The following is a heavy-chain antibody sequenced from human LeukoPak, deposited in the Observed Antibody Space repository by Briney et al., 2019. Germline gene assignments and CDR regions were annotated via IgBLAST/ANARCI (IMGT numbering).Heavy chain of an antibody. CDR1: GFTFSSYW. J-gene: IGHJ4*02. CDR2: INSDGSST. Sequence: GGSLRLSCAASGFTFSSYWMHWVRQAPGKGLVWVSRINSDGSSTSYADSVKGRFTISRNNAKNTLYLQMNSLRAEDTAVYYCARVAPLGDFDYWGQGTLVTVSS. CDR3: ARVAPLGDFDY. V-gene: IGHV3-74*01.